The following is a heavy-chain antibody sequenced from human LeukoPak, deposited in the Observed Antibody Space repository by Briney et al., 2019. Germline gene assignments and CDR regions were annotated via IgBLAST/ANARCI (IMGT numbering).Heavy chain of an antibody. D-gene: IGHD6-13*01. CDR1: GYSFTGYY. V-gene: IGHV1-2*02. Sequence: GASVKVSCKASGYSFTGYYMHWVRQAPGQGLEWMGWINPNSGGTNYAQKFQGRATMTWGTSISTAYMELSRLRSDDTAVFYCARMDIATSGTPDYWGQGTLVTVSS. CDR3: ARMDIATSGTPDY. J-gene: IGHJ4*02. CDR2: INPNSGGT.